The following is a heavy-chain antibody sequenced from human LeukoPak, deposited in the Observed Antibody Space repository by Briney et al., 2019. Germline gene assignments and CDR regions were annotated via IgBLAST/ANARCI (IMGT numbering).Heavy chain of an antibody. V-gene: IGHV4-34*01. D-gene: IGHD3-10*01. CDR1: GGSFSGYY. J-gene: IGHJ5*02. CDR3: ARDGYYYGSGSYPFDP. Sequence: PSETLSLTCAVYGGSFSGYYWSWIRQPPGKGLEWIGEINHSGSTNYNPSLKSRVTMSVDTSKNQFSLKLTSLTAADTAVYYCARDGYYYGSGSYPFDPWGQGTLVTVSS. CDR2: INHSGST.